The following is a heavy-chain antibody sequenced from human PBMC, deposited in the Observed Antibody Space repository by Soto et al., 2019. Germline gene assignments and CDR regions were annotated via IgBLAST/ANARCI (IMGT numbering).Heavy chain of an antibody. CDR3: ARDRYSSSWFDY. Sequence: GGSLRLSCAASGFTFSSYAMHWVRQAPGKGLEWVAVISYDGSNKYYADSVKGRFTISRDNSKNTLYLQMNSLRAEDTAVYYCARDRYSSSWFDYWGQGTLVTVSS. CDR2: ISYDGSNK. CDR1: GFTFSSYA. V-gene: IGHV3-30*04. D-gene: IGHD6-13*01. J-gene: IGHJ4*02.